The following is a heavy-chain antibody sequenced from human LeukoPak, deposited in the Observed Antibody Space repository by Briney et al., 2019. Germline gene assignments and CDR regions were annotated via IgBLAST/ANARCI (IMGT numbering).Heavy chain of an antibody. Sequence: GRSLRLSCAASGFTFDDYAMHWVRQAPGKGLEWVSGISWNSGSIGYADSVKGRFTISRDNAKNSLYLRMNSLRAEDTALYYCAKANRGANRYYYYYYMDVWGKGTTVTVSS. CDR2: ISWNSGSI. CDR1: GFTFDDYA. D-gene: IGHD3-16*01. CDR3: AKANRGANRYYYYYYMDV. J-gene: IGHJ6*03. V-gene: IGHV3-9*01.